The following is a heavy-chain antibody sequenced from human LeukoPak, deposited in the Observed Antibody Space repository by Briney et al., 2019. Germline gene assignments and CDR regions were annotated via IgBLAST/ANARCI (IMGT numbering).Heavy chain of an antibody. J-gene: IGHJ4*02. V-gene: IGHV3-7*03. CDR2: IKEDGSER. Sequence: GGSLRLSCEGSAFIFSGHWMNWVRQTPGKGLEWVASIKEDGSERQYVDSVKGRFSISRDSTKGSLFLQLNSLRAEDTAVYYCARGDTAMGPPGYYFDYWGQGTLVTVSS. CDR1: AFIFSGHW. D-gene: IGHD5-18*01. CDR3: ARGDTAMGPPGYYFDY.